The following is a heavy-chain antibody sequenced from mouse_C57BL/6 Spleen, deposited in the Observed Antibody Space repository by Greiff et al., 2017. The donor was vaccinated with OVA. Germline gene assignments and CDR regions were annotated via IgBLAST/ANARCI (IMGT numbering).Heavy chain of an antibody. CDR1: GYTFTSYG. V-gene: IGHV1-81*01. CDR2: IYPRSGNT. Sequence: QVQLKESGAELARPGASVKLSCKASGYTFTSYGISWVKQRTGQGLEWIGEIYPRSGNTYYNQKFKGKATLTADKSSSTAYMQLSSLTSEDSAVYYCAWSGDGYSDYWGQGTTLTVSS. J-gene: IGHJ2*01. D-gene: IGHD2-3*01. CDR3: AWSGDGYSDY.